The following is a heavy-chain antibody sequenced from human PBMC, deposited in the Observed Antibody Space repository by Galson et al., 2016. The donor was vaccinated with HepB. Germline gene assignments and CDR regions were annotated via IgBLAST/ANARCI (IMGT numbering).Heavy chain of an antibody. CDR2: ISGRGGDT. CDR3: AKDFSRGLAEKFDY. Sequence: SLRLSCAASGFTFTSYAMSWVRQAPGKGLEWVSVISGRGGDTYYADSVKGRFTIFRDNSKKKLYLQMNSLRAEDTAVYYCAKDFSRGLAEKFDYWGQGTLVSVSS. J-gene: IGHJ4*02. CDR1: GFTFTSYA. V-gene: IGHV3-23*01. D-gene: IGHD1-14*01.